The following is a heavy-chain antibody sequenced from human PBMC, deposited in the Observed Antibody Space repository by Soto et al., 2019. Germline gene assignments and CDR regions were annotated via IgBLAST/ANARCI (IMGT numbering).Heavy chain of an antibody. V-gene: IGHV1-2*02. CDR2: INPNSGGT. CDR1: GYTFTGYY. J-gene: IGHJ6*02. CDR3: ASPYGVTTASGMDV. D-gene: IGHD4-17*01. Sequence: ASVKVSCKASGYTFTGYYMHWVRQAPGQGLEWMGWINPNSGGTNYAQKFQGRVTMTRDTSISTAYMELSRLRSDDTAVYYCASPYGVTTASGMDVCGQGTTVTVSS.